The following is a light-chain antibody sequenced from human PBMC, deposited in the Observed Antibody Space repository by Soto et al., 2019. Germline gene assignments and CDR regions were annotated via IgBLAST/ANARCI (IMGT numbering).Light chain of an antibody. V-gene: IGKV3-11*01. CDR1: QSISNY. CDR3: QQHNFWPYT. Sequence: EIVLTQSPATLSLSPGERATLSCRASQSISNYLAWYQQKPGQAPRLLVYDGSNRAAGIPARISGSGSGTDFTLTITGLEPDDFAVYYCQQHNFWPYTLGQGTRLETK. J-gene: IGKJ2*01. CDR2: DGS.